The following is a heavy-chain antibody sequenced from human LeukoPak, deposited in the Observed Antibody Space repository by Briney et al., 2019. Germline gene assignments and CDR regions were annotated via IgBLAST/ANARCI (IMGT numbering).Heavy chain of an antibody. V-gene: IGHV3-74*01. D-gene: IGHD1-7*01. Sequence: TGGSLRLSCAASGFTFSSYWMNWVRQAPGKGLVWVARMNTDGSSTSYADSVRGRFTISRDNARNTLYLQMNSLRAEDTAVYYCARVDPAGTWGQGTLVTVSS. J-gene: IGHJ4*02. CDR1: GFTFSSYW. CDR2: MNTDGSST. CDR3: ARVDPAGT.